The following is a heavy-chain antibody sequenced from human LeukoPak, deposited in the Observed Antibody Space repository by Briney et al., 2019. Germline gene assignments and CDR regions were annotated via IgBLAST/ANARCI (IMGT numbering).Heavy chain of an antibody. CDR3: ARASYSYDSSGYYYWFDP. V-gene: IGHV1-69*06. CDR2: IIPIFGTA. Sequence: GASVRVSCKASGGTFSSCAISWVRQAPGQGLEWMGGIIPIFGTANYAQKFQGRVTITADKSTSTAYMALSSLTSEDTAVYYCARASYSYDSSGYYYWFDPWGQGTLVTVSS. CDR1: GGTFSSCA. J-gene: IGHJ5*02. D-gene: IGHD3-22*01.